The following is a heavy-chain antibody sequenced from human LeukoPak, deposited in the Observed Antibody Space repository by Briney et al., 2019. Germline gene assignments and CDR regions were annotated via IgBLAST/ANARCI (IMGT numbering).Heavy chain of an antibody. J-gene: IGHJ4*02. CDR2: IVVGSGNT. V-gene: IGHV1-58*01. CDR1: GFTFTSSA. Sequence: ALVKVSCKASGFTFTSSAVQWVRQARGQRLEWIGWIVVGSGNTNYAQKFQERVTITRDMSTSTAYMELSSLRSEDTAVYYCAADLRDSSSWYVRSYWGQGTLVTVSS. CDR3: AADLRDSSSWYVRSY. D-gene: IGHD6-13*01.